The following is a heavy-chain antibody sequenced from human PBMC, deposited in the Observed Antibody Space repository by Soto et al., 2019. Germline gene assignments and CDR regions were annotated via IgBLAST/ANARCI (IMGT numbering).Heavy chain of an antibody. V-gene: IGHV3-13*01. CDR2: IGTAGDT. CDR1: GFTFSGFD. J-gene: IGHJ4*02. Sequence: GGSLSLSCEASGFTFSGFDMHWVRQPTGKGLEWVSSIGTAGDTYYAVSVKGRFTISRDNAKNSLSLQMNSLRAGDMAVYFCAKSQEIGTHFFDSLGQGTQVTVSS. D-gene: IGHD6-13*01. CDR3: AKSQEIGTHFFDS.